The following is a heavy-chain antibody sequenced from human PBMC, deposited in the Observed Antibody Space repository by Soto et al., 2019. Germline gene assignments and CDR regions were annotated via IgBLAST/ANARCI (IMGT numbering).Heavy chain of an antibody. Sequence: ASVEVSCKASGYSFTSLDINWVRQTAGQGLEWMGWMQPSTGRTGYAQKFQGRVTMTRDTSINTAYMELTTLTSDDTAFYYCARGVSAGVDYWGQGTLVTVSS. CDR3: ARGVSAGVDY. D-gene: IGHD1-26*01. CDR1: GYSFTSLD. CDR2: MQPSTGRT. J-gene: IGHJ4*02. V-gene: IGHV1-8*01.